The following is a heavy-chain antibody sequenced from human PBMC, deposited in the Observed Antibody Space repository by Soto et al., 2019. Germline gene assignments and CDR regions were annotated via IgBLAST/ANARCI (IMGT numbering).Heavy chain of an antibody. CDR1: GFTFTSHA. J-gene: IGHJ5*02. Sequence: GGSLRLSCAASGFTFTSHAMNWVRQAPGKGLEWVAIISYDGSTKFYADSVKGRFTISRDNAKNTVYLHLNSLRGEDTAVYSCARAQSSTVITSTHFDPWGQGTPVTVSS. CDR3: ARAQSSTVITSTHFDP. V-gene: IGHV3-30-3*01. CDR2: ISYDGSTK. D-gene: IGHD4-17*01.